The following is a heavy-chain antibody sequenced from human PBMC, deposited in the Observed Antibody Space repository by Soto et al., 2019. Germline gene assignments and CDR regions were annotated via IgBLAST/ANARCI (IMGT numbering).Heavy chain of an antibody. D-gene: IGHD3-9*01. CDR2: IKSKTDGGTT. CDR1: GFTFSNAW. CDR3: TTGVRYFDWSHDY. V-gene: IGHV3-15*01. J-gene: IGHJ4*02. Sequence: GGSLRLSCAASGFTFSNAWMGWVRQAPGKGLEWVGRIKSKTDGGTTDYAAPVKGRFTISRDDSKNTLYLQMNSLKTEDTAVYYRTTGVRYFDWSHDYWGQGTLVTGSS.